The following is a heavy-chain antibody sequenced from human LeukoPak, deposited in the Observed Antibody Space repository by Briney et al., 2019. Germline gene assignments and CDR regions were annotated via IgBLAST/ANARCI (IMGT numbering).Heavy chain of an antibody. V-gene: IGHV3-48*01. CDR1: GFTFRSYG. D-gene: IGHD6-6*01. J-gene: IGHJ4*02. CDR2: VSSDTTAI. CDR3: ARGLGFSSTSWYFDS. Sequence: TGGSLRLSCVASGFTFRSYGMNWVRQGPRKGLEWISYVSSDTTAIYYADSLKGRFTVSRDNAKNSLYLQMDSLRAEDTAVYYCARGLGFSSTSWYFDSWGQGTLVTVSS.